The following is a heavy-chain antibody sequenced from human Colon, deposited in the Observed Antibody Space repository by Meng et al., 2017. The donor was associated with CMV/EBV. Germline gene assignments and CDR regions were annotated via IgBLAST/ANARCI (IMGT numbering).Heavy chain of an antibody. CDR1: GFTFSSYH. CDR2: ITISDGGT. Sequence: GESLKISCAASGFTFSSYHMSWVRQAPRKGLEWVSAITISDGGTYYADSVKGRYAISRDNSKNTLYLQMNSLRAEDTAVYYCAREKRIAAVGTVAFDIWGQGTVVTVSS. J-gene: IGHJ3*02. V-gene: IGHV3-23*01. D-gene: IGHD6-13*01. CDR3: AREKRIAAVGTVAFDI.